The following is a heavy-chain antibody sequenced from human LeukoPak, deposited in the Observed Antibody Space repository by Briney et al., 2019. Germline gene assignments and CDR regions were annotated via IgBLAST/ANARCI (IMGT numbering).Heavy chain of an antibody. CDR2: INPNSGGA. V-gene: IGHV1-2*02. CDR3: ARSSPPTYYHFYYYMDV. J-gene: IGHJ6*03. D-gene: IGHD6-13*01. CDR1: GYTFTGYY. Sequence: ASVMVSCKASGYTFTGYYMRWVRQAPGQGLEWMGWINPNSGGAKYAQNFQGRVIMTTDTSISTAYMELSSLRSDDTAVYYCARSSPPTYYHFYYYMDVWGKGSTVTVSS.